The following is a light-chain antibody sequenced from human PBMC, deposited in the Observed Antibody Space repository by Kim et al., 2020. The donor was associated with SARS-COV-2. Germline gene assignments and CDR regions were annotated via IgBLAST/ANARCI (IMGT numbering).Light chain of an antibody. CDR2: GAS. Sequence: VSSVAKAATSSRAGQIVISNCACYHQNNGQAPSLLIYGASTSAPGIPARFSSSGCGTEFTLTIISLQSDDFSASYYQQYNNWNSYCFGQGTKLEI. CDR1: QIVISN. J-gene: IGKJ2*03. V-gene: IGKV3-15*01. CDR3: QQYNNWNSYC.